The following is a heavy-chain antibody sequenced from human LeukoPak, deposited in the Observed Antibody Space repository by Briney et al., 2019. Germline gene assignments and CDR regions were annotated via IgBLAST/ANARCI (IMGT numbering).Heavy chain of an antibody. CDR1: GYTFTSYA. D-gene: IGHD3-22*01. CDR3: ATGSYYYDSSGYAPHDY. CDR2: INAGNGNT. Sequence: ASVKVSCKASGYTFTSYAMHWVRQAPGQRLEWMGWINAGNGNTKYSQKFQGRVTMTEDTSTDTAYMELSSLRSEDTAVYYCATGSYYYDSSGYAPHDYWGQGTLVTVSS. J-gene: IGHJ4*02. V-gene: IGHV1-3*01.